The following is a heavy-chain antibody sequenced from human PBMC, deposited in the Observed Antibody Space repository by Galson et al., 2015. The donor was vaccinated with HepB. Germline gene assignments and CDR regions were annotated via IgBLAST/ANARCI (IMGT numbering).Heavy chain of an antibody. V-gene: IGHV1-69*04. CDR3: AADRPPHCSSTNCYGSDAFDI. J-gene: IGHJ3*02. CDR1: GGTFSSYA. Sequence: SVKVSCKASGGTFSSYAISWVRQAPGQGLEWMGRIIPILGIANYAQKFQERVTITRDMSTSTAYMELSSLRSEDTAVYYCAADRPPHCSSTNCYGSDAFDIWGQGTMVTVSS. D-gene: IGHD2-2*01. CDR2: IIPILGIA.